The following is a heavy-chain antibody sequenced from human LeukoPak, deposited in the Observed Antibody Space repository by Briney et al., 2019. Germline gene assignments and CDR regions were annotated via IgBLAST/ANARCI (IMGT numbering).Heavy chain of an antibody. D-gene: IGHD3-3*01. V-gene: IGHV3-21*04. J-gene: IGHJ4*02. CDR3: AKVVKRITIFGVVRPYYFDY. CDR2: ICIDTITI. Sequence: GGSLRLSCAASGFTFTSYTMNWVRQAPGKGLGWVSAICIDTITIYYADSVKGRFTISRDNSKNTLYLQMNSLRAEDTAVYYCAKVVKRITIFGVVRPYYFDYWGQGTLVTVSS. CDR1: GFTFTSYT.